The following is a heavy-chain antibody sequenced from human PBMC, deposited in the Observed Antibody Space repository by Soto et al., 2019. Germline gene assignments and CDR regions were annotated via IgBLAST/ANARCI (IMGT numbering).Heavy chain of an antibody. CDR3: AGGAAAGTYYYYYGMDV. CDR2: INHSGST. J-gene: IGHJ6*02. CDR1: GGSFSGYY. Sequence: SETLSLTCAVYGGSFSGYYCNWTRQPPGKGLEWIGEINHSGSTNYNPSLKSRVTISVDTSKNQFCLKLSSVTAADTAVYYCAGGAAAGTYYYYYGMDVWGQGTTVTVSS. D-gene: IGHD6-13*01. V-gene: IGHV4-34*01.